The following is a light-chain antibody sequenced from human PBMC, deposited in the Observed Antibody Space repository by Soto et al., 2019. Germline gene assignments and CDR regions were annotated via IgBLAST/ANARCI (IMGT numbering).Light chain of an antibody. CDR2: GAS. CDR1: QSVDSN. J-gene: IGKJ1*01. Sequence: EIVMTQSPATLSVSPGDGATLSCRASQSVDSNLAWYQQKPGQTPRLLIYGASTRPTGIPARFSGRGSGTEFTLTITSLQSEDFAVYYCQQYNDWLWTFGQGTKVEIK. CDR3: QQYNDWLWT. V-gene: IGKV3D-15*01.